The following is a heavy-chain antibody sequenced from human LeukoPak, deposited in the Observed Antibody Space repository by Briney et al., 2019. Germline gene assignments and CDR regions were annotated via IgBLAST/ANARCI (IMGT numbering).Heavy chain of an antibody. D-gene: IGHD6-19*01. CDR1: GGSISSYY. Sequence: SETLSLTCTVSGGSISSYYWSWIRQPPGKGLEWIGYIYYSGSTNYNPSLKSRVTISVDTSKNQFSLKLSSVTAADTAVYYCARGRSDSSGWYAPGSYYFDYWGQGTLVTVSS. J-gene: IGHJ4*02. CDR3: ARGRSDSSGWYAPGSYYFDY. V-gene: IGHV4-59*01. CDR2: IYYSGST.